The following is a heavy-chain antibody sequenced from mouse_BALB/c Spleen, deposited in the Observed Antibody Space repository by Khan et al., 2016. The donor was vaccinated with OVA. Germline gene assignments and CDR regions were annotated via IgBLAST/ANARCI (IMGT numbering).Heavy chain of an antibody. CDR3: ASHLTGSFAY. CDR1: GFTFSSYS. V-gene: IGHV5-6*01. D-gene: IGHD4-1*01. Sequence: EVELVESGGDLVKPGGSLKLSCAASGFTFSSYSMSWVRQTPDKRLEWVASISSGGDYTYYPDSVKGRFTISRDNAKSTLYLQMSGLKSEDTAMYYCASHLTGSFAYWGQGTLVTVSA. J-gene: IGHJ3*01. CDR2: ISSGGDYT.